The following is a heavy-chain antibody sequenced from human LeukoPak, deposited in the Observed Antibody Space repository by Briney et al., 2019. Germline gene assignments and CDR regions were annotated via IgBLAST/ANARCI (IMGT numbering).Heavy chain of an antibody. CDR1: GYTFTSYG. J-gene: IGHJ6*03. Sequence: ASVKVPCKASGYTFTSYGISWVRQAPGQGLEWMGWISAYNGNTNYAQKLQGRVTMTTDTSTSTAYIELRSLRSDDTAVYYCARDISSSWYSSYYYMDVWGKGTTVTVSS. D-gene: IGHD6-13*01. V-gene: IGHV1-18*01. CDR3: ARDISSSWYSSYYYMDV. CDR2: ISAYNGNT.